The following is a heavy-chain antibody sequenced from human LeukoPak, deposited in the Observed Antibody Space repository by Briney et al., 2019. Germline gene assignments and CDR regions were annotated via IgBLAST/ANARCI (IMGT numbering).Heavy chain of an antibody. J-gene: IGHJ4*02. CDR1: GFTFSSYA. V-gene: IGHV3-64*01. Sequence: PGGFLRLSCAASGFTFSSYAMHWVRQAPGKGLEYVSAISSTGTSTYYANSVKGRFTISRDNSKNTLYLQMGSLRGEDMAVYYCARVGKTSSAYWGQGTLVTVSS. CDR2: ISSTGTST. CDR3: ARVGKTSSAY.